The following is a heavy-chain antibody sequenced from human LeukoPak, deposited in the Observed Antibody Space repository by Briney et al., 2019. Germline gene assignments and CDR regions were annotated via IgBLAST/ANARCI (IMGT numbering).Heavy chain of an antibody. V-gene: IGHV1-69*04. D-gene: IGHD3-22*01. CDR3: ARSSSVVVIPDY. CDR1: GGTFSSYA. Sequence: SVKVSCKASGGTFSSYAISWVRQAPGQGLEWMGRIIPILGTANYAQKFQGRVTITADKSTSTAYMELSSLRSEDTAVYYCARSSSVVVIPDYWGQGTLVTVSS. CDR2: IIPILGTA. J-gene: IGHJ4*02.